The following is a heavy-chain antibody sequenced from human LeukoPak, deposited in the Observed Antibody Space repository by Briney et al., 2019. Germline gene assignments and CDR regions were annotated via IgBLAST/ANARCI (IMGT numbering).Heavy chain of an antibody. CDR2: INHSGST. CDR3: ARGLPATYYYYYGMDV. V-gene: IGHV4-34*01. CDR1: EGSFSGYY. Sequence: PSETLSLTCAVYEGSFSGYYWSWIRQPPGKGLEWIGEINHSGSTNYNPSLKSRVTISVDTSKNQFSLKLSSVTAADTSVYYCARGLPATYYYYYGMDVWGQGTTVTVSS. J-gene: IGHJ6*02.